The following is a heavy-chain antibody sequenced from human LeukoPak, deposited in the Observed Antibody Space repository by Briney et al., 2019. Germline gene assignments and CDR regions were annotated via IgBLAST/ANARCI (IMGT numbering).Heavy chain of an antibody. Sequence: ASVKVSCKASGGTFSSYTINWVRQAPGQGLEWMGGIIPIFHTANSAQKFQRRVTITADESTSTAYMELSSLRSEDTAVYYCARDLAGGFDIWGQGTMVTVSS. CDR3: ARDLAGGFDI. CDR1: GGTFSSYT. J-gene: IGHJ3*02. V-gene: IGHV1-69*13. D-gene: IGHD2-15*01. CDR2: IIPIFHTA.